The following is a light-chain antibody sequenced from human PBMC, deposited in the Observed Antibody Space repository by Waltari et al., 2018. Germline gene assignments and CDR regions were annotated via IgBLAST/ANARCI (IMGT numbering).Light chain of an antibody. CDR3: YSFAGGSKWV. CDR2: EAG. Sequence: QSALTQPPSASGSPGQSVTLSCTGTSSHVGGYNYVSWYQQHPGKAPKPMIYEAGERPAGVPARFSGSKSGKTASLTVSGLQAEDEADYYGYSFAGGSKWVFGGGTKLTVL. J-gene: IGLJ3*02. V-gene: IGLV2-8*01. CDR1: SSHVGGYNY.